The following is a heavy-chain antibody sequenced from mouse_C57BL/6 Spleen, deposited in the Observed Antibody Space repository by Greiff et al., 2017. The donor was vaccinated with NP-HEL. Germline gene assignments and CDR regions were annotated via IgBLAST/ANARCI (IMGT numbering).Heavy chain of an antibody. V-gene: IGHV1-61*01. CDR3: ARESSYYSNYVGYFDV. CDR2: IYPSDSET. Sequence: QVQLQQPGAELVRPGSSVKLSCKASGYTFTSYWMDWVKQRPGQGLEWIGNIYPSDSETHYNQKFKDKATLTVDKSSSTSYMQLSSLTSEESAVYYCARESSYYSNYVGYFDVWGTGTTVTVSS. CDR1: GYTFTSYW. D-gene: IGHD2-5*01. J-gene: IGHJ1*03.